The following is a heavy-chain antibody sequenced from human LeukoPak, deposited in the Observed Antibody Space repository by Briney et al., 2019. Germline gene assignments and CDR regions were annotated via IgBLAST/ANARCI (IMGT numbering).Heavy chain of an antibody. CDR1: GFNFVTYA. V-gene: IGHV3-23*01. D-gene: IGHD3-10*01. Sequence: GGALRLSCAASGFNFVTYAMSWVRQAPGKGLGWVSTISGSGDSTFYTDSVKGRFTISRDNSKNTLYLQMNSLRAEDTAVYYCAKLVTMVRGAKSYYYGMDVWGQGTTVTVSS. J-gene: IGHJ6*02. CDR3: AKLVTMVRGAKSYYYGMDV. CDR2: ISGSGDST.